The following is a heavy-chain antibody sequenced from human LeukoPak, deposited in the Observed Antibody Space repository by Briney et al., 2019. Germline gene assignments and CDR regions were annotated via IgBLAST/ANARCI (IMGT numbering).Heavy chain of an antibody. CDR2: INPNSGGT. Sequence: GASVKVSCKASGYTFSGHYIHWVRQAPGQGLEWMGWINPNSGGTNYAQKFQGRVTMTRDTSISTAYMELSRLRSDDTAVYYCAREGPDSGYAGDYFDYWGQGTLVTVSS. CDR1: GYTFSGHY. CDR3: AREGPDSGYAGDYFDY. J-gene: IGHJ4*02. D-gene: IGHD5-12*01. V-gene: IGHV1-2*02.